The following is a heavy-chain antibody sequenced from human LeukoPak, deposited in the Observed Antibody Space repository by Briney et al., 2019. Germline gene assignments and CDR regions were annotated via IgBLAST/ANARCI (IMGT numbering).Heavy chain of an antibody. CDR2: IYTSGST. CDR3: ARINNYVQTGFRSGWFDP. J-gene: IGHJ5*02. D-gene: IGHD4-11*01. V-gene: IGHV4-4*07. CDR1: GGSISSYY. Sequence: PSETLSLTCTVSGGSISSYYWSWIRQPAGKGLEWIGRIYTSGSTNYNPSLKSRVTMSVDTSKNQYSLKLSSVTAADTAVYYCARINNYVQTGFRSGWFDPWGQGTLVTVSP.